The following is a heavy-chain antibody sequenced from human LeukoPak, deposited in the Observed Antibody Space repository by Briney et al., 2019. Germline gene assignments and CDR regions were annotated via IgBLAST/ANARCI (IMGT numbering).Heavy chain of an antibody. J-gene: IGHJ4*02. V-gene: IGHV4-59*08. Sequence: SETLSLTCTVSGGSISSYYWSWIRQPPGKGLEWIGYIYYSGSTNYNPSLESRVTISVDTSKNQFSLKLSSVTAADTAVYYCASAGYYDSSGYYYYFDYWGQGTLVTVSS. CDR2: IYYSGST. D-gene: IGHD3-22*01. CDR3: ASAGYYDSSGYYYYFDY. CDR1: GGSISSYY.